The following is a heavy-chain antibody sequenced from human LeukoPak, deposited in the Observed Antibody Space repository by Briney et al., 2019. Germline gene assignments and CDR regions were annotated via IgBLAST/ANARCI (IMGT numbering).Heavy chain of an antibody. CDR1: GFSFSDHY. CDR3: ARGYCRTSSCRYSHY. Sequence: PGGSLRLSCAASGFSFSDHYMDWVRQAPGKGLEWVGRSRNKPNNYTPEYAASVEGRFTISRDDSKNSLYLQMNSLRTEDTAVSYGARGYCRTSSCRYSHYWGQGTLVTVSS. CDR2: SRNKPNNYTP. J-gene: IGHJ4*02. V-gene: IGHV3-72*01. D-gene: IGHD2-2*01.